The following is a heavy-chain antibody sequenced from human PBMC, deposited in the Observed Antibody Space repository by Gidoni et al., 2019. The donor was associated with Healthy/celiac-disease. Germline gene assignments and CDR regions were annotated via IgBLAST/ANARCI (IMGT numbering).Heavy chain of an antibody. J-gene: IGHJ6*02. CDR2: IYTSGST. Sequence: QVQLQESGPGLVTPSQTLSLTCTVSGGSISRGSYYWSWIRQPAGKGLEWIGRIYTSGSTNYNPSLKSRVTISVDTSKNQFSLKLSSVTAADTAVYYCARAGVVEQQPYYYYGMDVWGQGTTVTVSS. CDR1: GGSISRGSYY. D-gene: IGHD6-13*01. CDR3: ARAGVVEQQPYYYYGMDV. V-gene: IGHV4-61*02.